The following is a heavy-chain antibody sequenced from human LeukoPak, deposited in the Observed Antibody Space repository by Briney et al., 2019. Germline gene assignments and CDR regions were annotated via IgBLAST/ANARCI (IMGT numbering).Heavy chain of an antibody. CDR1: GFTFSSYG. V-gene: IGHV3-30*18. Sequence: PGGSLRLSCAASGFTFSSYGMKWVRQAPGKGLEWVAVISYDGSKNYYGDSVKGRFTISRDNSKNTLYLQMNSLRAEDTAVYYCAKELSSARGYGMDVWGQGTTVTVSS. J-gene: IGHJ6*02. D-gene: IGHD3-22*01. CDR2: ISYDGSKN. CDR3: AKELSSARGYGMDV.